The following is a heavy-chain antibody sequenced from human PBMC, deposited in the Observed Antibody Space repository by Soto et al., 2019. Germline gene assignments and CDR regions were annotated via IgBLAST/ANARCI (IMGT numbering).Heavy chain of an antibody. CDR1: GYTFTGYY. Sequence: EASVKVSCKASGYTFTGYYMHWVRQAPGQGLEWMGWINPNSGGTNYAQEFRGRVTLTRDTSISTAYMELSRLRSDDTAMYYCARDYGDAFDIWGQGTMVTVSS. CDR3: ARDYGDAFDI. J-gene: IGHJ3*02. D-gene: IGHD4-17*01. V-gene: IGHV1-2*02. CDR2: INPNSGGT.